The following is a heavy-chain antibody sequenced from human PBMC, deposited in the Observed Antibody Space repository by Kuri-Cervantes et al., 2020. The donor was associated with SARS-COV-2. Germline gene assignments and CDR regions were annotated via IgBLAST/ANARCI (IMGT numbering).Heavy chain of an antibody. Sequence: ETLSLTCAASGFTFSSYSMNWVRQAPGKGLEWVSYISSSSSTIYYADSVKGRFTISRDNSKNTLYLQMNSLRAEDTAVYYCAKAVVSYYYYGMDVWGQGTTVTVSS. V-gene: IGHV3-48*01. CDR3: AKAVVSYYYYGMDV. CDR1: GFTFSSYS. D-gene: IGHD3-22*01. J-gene: IGHJ6*02. CDR2: ISSSSSTI.